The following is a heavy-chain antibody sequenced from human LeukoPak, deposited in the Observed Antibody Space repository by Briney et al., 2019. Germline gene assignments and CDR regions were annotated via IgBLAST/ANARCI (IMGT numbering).Heavy chain of an antibody. V-gene: IGHV1-69*04. CDR1: GGTFSSYA. J-gene: IGHJ4*02. Sequence: ASVKVSCKASGGTFSSYAISWVRQAPGQGLEWMGRIIPILGIANYAQKFQGRVTITADKSTSTAYMELSSLRSEDTAVYYCARDIVAGKPDYFDSWGQGTLVTVSS. CDR2: IIPILGIA. CDR3: ARDIVAGKPDYFDS. D-gene: IGHD6-19*01.